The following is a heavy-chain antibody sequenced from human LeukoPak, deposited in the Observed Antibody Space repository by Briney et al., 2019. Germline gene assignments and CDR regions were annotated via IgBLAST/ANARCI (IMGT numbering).Heavy chain of an antibody. CDR2: ISGSGGST. CDR1: GFTVSSKY. CDR3: AKPPTGIVVVPAAID. Sequence: GGSLRLSCAASGFTVSSKYMSWVRQAPGKGLEWVSAISGSGGSTFYADSVKGRFTISRDNSKNTLYLQMNSLRAEDTAVYYCAKPPTGIVVVPAAIDWGQGTLVTVSS. J-gene: IGHJ4*02. D-gene: IGHD2-2*02. V-gene: IGHV3-23*01.